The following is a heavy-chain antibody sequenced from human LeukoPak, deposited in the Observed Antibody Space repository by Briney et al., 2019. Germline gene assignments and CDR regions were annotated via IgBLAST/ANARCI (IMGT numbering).Heavy chain of an antibody. D-gene: IGHD2-21*02. CDR2: IGNNGGST. CDR3: AKDGYCGGDCYSTVDY. Sequence: GSLRLSCSASGFTFSSFAMHWVRQAPGKGLESVSGIGNNGGSTYYADSVKGRFTISRDNSKNTLYLQMNSLRTEDTAVYYCAKDGYCGGDCYSTVDYWGQGTLVTVSS. J-gene: IGHJ4*02. CDR1: GFTFSSFA. V-gene: IGHV3-64D*06.